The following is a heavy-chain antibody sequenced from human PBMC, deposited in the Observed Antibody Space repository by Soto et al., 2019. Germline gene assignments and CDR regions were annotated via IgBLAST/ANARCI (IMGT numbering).Heavy chain of an antibody. CDR1: GFTFSNAW. CDR2: IKSKTDGGTT. Sequence: PGGSLRLSCAASGFTFSNAWMNWVRQAPGKGLEWVGRIKSKTDGGTTDYAAPVKGRFTISRVDTKNTLYLQMNSLRAEDTAVYYCAKERCSSPSCYDMDVWGQGTTVTVSS. V-gene: IGHV3-15*07. D-gene: IGHD2-2*01. J-gene: IGHJ6*02. CDR3: AKERCSSPSCYDMDV.